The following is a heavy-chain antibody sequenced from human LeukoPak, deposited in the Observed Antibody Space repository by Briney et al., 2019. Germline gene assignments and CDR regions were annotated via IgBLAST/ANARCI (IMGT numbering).Heavy chain of an antibody. Sequence: SENLSLTCTVSGGSISSSSYYWGWIRQPPEKGLERIGSIYYSGSTYYNPSLKSRVTISVDTSKNQFSLKLSSVTAADTVLYYYSRLLLRFLGLLYAFDSWGQGAMVTGSS. CDR2: IYYSGST. D-gene: IGHD3-3*01. CDR1: GGSISSSSYY. V-gene: IGHV4-39*01. CDR3: SRLLLRFLGLLYAFDS. J-gene: IGHJ3*02.